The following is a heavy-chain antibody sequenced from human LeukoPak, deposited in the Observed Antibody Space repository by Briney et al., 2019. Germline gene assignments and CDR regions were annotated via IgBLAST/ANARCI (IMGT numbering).Heavy chain of an antibody. J-gene: IGHJ2*01. D-gene: IGHD1-26*01. CDR1: GGTFSSYA. CDR3: ASASGSYRPRRPAVLPDL. Sequence: SVKVSCKASGGTFSSYAISWVRQAPGQGLEWMGGIIPIFGTANYAQKFQGRVTITADESTSTAYMELSSLRSEDTAAYYCASASGSYRPRRPAVLPDLWGRGTLVTVSS. CDR2: IIPIFGTA. V-gene: IGHV1-69*13.